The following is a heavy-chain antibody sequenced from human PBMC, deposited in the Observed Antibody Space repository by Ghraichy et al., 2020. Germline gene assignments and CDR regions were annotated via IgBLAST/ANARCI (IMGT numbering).Heavy chain of an antibody. CDR1: GFTFSSYA. CDR3: ARTMVRGVIIGNYYYYGMDV. V-gene: IGHV3-30*04. CDR2: ISYDGSNK. Sequence: GGSLRLSCAASGFTFSSYAMHWVRQAPGKGLEWVAVISYDGSNKYYADSVKGRFTISRDNSKNTLYLQMNSLRAEDTAVYYCARTMVRGVIIGNYYYYGMDVWGQGTTVTVSS. D-gene: IGHD3-10*01. J-gene: IGHJ6*02.